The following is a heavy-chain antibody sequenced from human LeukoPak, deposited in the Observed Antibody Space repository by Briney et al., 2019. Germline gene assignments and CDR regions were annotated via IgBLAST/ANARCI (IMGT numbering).Heavy chain of an antibody. CDR3: ATDRVHPSNEPTNFHS. J-gene: IGHJ4*02. D-gene: IGHD4-11*01. Sequence: ETLSLTCTVSGDSFTSSLYYWGWIRHPPGKGLEWVSAISGSGHNTYHADSVKGRFTISRDNSKNTLYLQMNSLRAGDTALYFCATDRVHPSNEPTNFHSWGQGTLVTVSS. CDR2: ISGSGHNT. CDR1: GDSFTSSLYY. V-gene: IGHV3-23*01.